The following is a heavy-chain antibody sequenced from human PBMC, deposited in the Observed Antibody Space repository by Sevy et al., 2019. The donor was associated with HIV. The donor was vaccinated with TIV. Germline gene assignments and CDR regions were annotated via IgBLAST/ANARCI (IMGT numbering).Heavy chain of an antibody. Sequence: GESLKISCAASGFTFSSYAMHWVRQAPGKGLEWVAVISYDGSNKYYADSVKGRFTISRDNSKNTLYLQMNSLRAEDTAVYYCARDLQLWLKSTAFDIWGQGTMVTVSS. CDR2: ISYDGSNK. CDR3: ARDLQLWLKSTAFDI. D-gene: IGHD5-18*01. J-gene: IGHJ3*02. V-gene: IGHV3-30-3*01. CDR1: GFTFSSYA.